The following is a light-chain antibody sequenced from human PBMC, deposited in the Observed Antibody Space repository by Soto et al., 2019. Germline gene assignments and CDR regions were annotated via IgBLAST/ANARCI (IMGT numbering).Light chain of an antibody. Sequence: EIVLTQSPGTLSLSPGERATLSCRASQSLSSYLAWYQQKPGQAPRLLIYGASSRATGIPDRFSGSGSGTDFTLTISRLEPEDFAVYYCQQYGSSPPNTFGQGTKLEIK. J-gene: IGKJ2*01. V-gene: IGKV3-20*01. CDR3: QQYGSSPPNT. CDR1: QSLSSY. CDR2: GAS.